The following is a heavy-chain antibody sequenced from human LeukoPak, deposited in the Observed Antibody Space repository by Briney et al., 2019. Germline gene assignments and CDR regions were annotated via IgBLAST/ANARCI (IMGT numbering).Heavy chain of an antibody. J-gene: IGHJ4*02. V-gene: IGHV3-74*01. CDR3: ATDYFGSVNY. CDR2: INTDGSST. D-gene: IGHD3-10*01. Sequence: GASLKVSCTVSGYTLTELSMHWVRQAPGKGLVWVSRINTDGSSTSYADSVKGRFTISRDNSKNTLYLQMNSLRAEDTAVYYCATDYFGSVNYWGQGTLVTVPS. CDR1: GYTLTELS.